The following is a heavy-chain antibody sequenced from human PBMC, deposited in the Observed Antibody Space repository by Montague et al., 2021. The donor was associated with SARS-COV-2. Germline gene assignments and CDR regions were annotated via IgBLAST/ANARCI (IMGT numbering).Heavy chain of an antibody. CDR2: TYYRSKWYN. D-gene: IGHD1-1*01. CDR1: GDSVSSNSAT. J-gene: IGHJ6*02. CDR3: TSGSERNYNVMDV. Sequence: CAISGDSVSSNSATWDWVRQSPSRGLEWLGRTYYRSKWYNDYAVSVRGRVTINPDTSKNQFSLQLNSVTPEDTAIYYCTSGSERNYNVMDVWGQGTTVTVSS. V-gene: IGHV6-1*01.